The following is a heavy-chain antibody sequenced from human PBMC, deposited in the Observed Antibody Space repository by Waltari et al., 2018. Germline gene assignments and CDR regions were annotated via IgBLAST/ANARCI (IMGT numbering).Heavy chain of an antibody. CDR2: RIPSFGTA. D-gene: IGHD3-16*01. Sequence: QVQLVQSGAEVKKPGSSVKVSCKASGGTFSSYAISWVRQAPGQGLEWMGGRIPSFGTANYAQKFQGRVTITADESTSTAYMELSSLRSEDTAVYYCARDNRQGGAFDIWGQGTMVTVSS. CDR3: ARDNRQGGAFDI. J-gene: IGHJ3*02. V-gene: IGHV1-69*01. CDR1: GGTFSSYA.